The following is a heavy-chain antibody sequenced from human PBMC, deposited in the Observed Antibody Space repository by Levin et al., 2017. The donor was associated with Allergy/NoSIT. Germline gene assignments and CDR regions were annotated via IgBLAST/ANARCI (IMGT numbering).Heavy chain of an antibody. CDR3: AKDWGLGG. D-gene: IGHD3-16*01. J-gene: IGHJ4*02. CDR1: GGSMNPFY. CDR2: ISYSGTT. Sequence: PSETLSLTCTVSGGSMNPFYWIWVRQSPQKGLEYIGFISYSGTTNYNPSLNSRVTMSIDTSKNQFSLRLTSVTAADTAVYYCAKDWGLGGWGQGTPVTVSS. V-gene: IGHV4-59*01.